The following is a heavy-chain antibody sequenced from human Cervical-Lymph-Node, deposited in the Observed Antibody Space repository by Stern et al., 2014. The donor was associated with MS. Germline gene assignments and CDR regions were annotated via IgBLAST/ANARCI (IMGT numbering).Heavy chain of an antibody. Sequence: QLQLQESGPGLVKPSETLSLTCTVSGGSISSSSYYWGWIRQPPGKGLEWIGSIYYSGSPYYTPSLKMRVTISVDTSKNHFSLMLGSVTAADTAVYYCARWAYSSGWYNWFDPWGQGTLVTVSS. CDR3: ARWAYSSGWYNWFDP. CDR2: IYYSGSP. J-gene: IGHJ5*02. D-gene: IGHD3-22*01. V-gene: IGHV4-39*01. CDR1: GGSISSSSYY.